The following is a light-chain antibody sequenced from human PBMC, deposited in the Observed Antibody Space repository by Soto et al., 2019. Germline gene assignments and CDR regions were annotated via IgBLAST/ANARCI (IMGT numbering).Light chain of an antibody. V-gene: IGKV3-15*01. CDR3: QQYNNWPWT. CDR2: DAS. Sequence: EIVMTQSPATLSVSPGERATLSCRASQSVSSKLAWYQQRRGQTPRLLIYDASTRATGIPARFSGSGSGTEFTLTISSLQSEDFAVYYCQQYNNWPWTFGHGTKVEIK. CDR1: QSVSSK. J-gene: IGKJ1*01.